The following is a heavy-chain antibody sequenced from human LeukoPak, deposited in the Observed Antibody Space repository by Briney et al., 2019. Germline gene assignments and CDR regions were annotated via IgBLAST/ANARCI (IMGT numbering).Heavy chain of an antibody. D-gene: IGHD2-8*01. CDR2: INHSGST. V-gene: IGHV4-34*01. Sequence: SETLSLTCAVYGGSFSGYYWSWIRQPPGKGLEWIGEINHSGSTNYNPSLKSRVTISVNTSKNQFSLKLSSVTAAETAVYYCAREGFCTNGVCLPPPSAFWFDPWGQGTLVTVSS. CDR1: GGSFSGYY. J-gene: IGHJ5*02. CDR3: AREGFCTNGVCLPPPSAFWFDP.